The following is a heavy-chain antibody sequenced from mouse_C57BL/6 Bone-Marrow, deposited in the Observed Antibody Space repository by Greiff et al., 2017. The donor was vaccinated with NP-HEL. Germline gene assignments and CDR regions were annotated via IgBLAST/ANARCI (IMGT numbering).Heavy chain of an antibody. CDR1: GFTFSDYG. D-gene: IGHD2-5*01. CDR3: ARHYSNYVAWFAY. V-gene: IGHV5-17*01. Sequence: EVKVVESGGGLVKPGGSLKLSCAASGFTFSDYGMHWVRQAPEKGLEWVAYISSGSSTIYYADTVKGRFTISRDNAKNTLFLQMTSLRSEDTAMYYCARHYSNYVAWFAYWGQGTLVTVSA. CDR2: ISSGSSTI. J-gene: IGHJ3*01.